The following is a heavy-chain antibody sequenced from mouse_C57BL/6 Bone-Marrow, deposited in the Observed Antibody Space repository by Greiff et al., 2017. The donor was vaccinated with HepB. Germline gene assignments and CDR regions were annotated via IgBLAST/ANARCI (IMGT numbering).Heavy chain of an antibody. Sequence: LQQPGAELVMPGASVKLSCKASGYTFTSYWMHWVKQRPGQGLEWIGEIDPSDSYTNYNQKFKGKSTLTVDKSSSTAYMQLSSLTSEDSAVYYCARWTTTDYFDYWGQGTTLTVSS. CDR3: ARWTTTDYFDY. D-gene: IGHD1-1*01. CDR1: GYTFTSYW. CDR2: IDPSDSYT. J-gene: IGHJ2*01. V-gene: IGHV1-69*01.